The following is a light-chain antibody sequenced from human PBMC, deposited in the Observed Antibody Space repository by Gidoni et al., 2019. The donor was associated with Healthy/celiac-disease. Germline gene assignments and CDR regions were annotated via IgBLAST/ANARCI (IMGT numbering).Light chain of an antibody. CDR1: QSISSW. CDR2: KAS. CDR3: QQYNSYSWT. Sequence: DIQMPQSPSTLSASVGDRVTITCRASQSISSWLAWYQQKPGKPPKLLIYKASSLESGVPSRFSGSGSGTEFTLTISSLQPDDFATYYCQQYNSYSWTFGQGTKVEIK. V-gene: IGKV1-5*03. J-gene: IGKJ1*01.